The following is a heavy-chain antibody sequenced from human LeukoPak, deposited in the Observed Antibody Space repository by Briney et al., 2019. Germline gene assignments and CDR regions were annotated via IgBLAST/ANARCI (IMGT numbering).Heavy chain of an antibody. D-gene: IGHD2-21*01. Sequence: GGSLRLSCSASGFTFSTYAMYWVRQAPGKGLEYVSAISSDGHTTYYADSVKGRFTISRDNSKKTLYLQMSSLRAEDTSLYYCVKAFRQGVIRTSFDYWGQGTLVTVPS. V-gene: IGHV3-64D*06. CDR1: GFTFSTYA. J-gene: IGHJ4*02. CDR2: ISSDGHTT. CDR3: VKAFRQGVIRTSFDY.